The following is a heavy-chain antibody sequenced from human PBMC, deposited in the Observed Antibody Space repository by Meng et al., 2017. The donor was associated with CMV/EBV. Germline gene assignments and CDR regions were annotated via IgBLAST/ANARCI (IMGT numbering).Heavy chain of an antibody. Sequence: KVSCKGSGYSFTSYWIGWVRQMPGKGLEWMGIIYPGDSDTRYSPSFQGQVTISADKSISTAYLQWSSLKASDTAMYYCARPSEGGYSRMDVWGQGTTVTVSS. V-gene: IGHV5-51*01. J-gene: IGHJ6*02. CDR2: IYPGDSDT. CDR1: GYSFTSYW. CDR3: ARPSEGGYSRMDV. D-gene: IGHD3-22*01.